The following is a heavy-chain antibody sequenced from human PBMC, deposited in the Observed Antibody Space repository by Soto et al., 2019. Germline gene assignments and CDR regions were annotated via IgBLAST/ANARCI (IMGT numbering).Heavy chain of an antibody. V-gene: IGHV1-69*13. D-gene: IGHD2-2*01. CDR3: ARGRKYCSSTSCPFDY. CDR1: GGTFSSYA. Sequence: SVKVSCKASGGTFSSYAISWVRQAPGQGLEWMGGIIPIFGTANYAQKFQGRVTITADESTSTAYMELSSLRSEDTAVYYCARGRKYCSSTSCPFDYWGQGTLVTVS. CDR2: IIPIFGTA. J-gene: IGHJ4*02.